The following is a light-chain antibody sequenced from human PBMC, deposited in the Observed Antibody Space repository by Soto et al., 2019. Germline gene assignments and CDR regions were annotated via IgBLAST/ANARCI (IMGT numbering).Light chain of an antibody. Sequence: SYELTQPPSVSVAPGQTARITWGGNNIGSKSVHWYQQKPGQAPVLVVYDDSARPSGIPERFSGSNSGNTATLTISRVEAGDEADYYCQVWDSSSDHVVFGGGTKLTVL. CDR3: QVWDSSSDHVV. CDR2: DDS. CDR1: NIGSKS. J-gene: IGLJ2*01. V-gene: IGLV3-21*02.